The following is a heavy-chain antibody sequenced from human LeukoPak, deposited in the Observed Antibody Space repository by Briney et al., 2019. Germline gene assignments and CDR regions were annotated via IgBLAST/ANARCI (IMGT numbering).Heavy chain of an antibody. CDR2: ISSSSSYI. J-gene: IGHJ3*02. V-gene: IGHV3-21*01. CDR3: ALLRGGSYFDDAFDI. Sequence: AGGSLRLSCAASGFTFSSYSMNWVRQAPGKGLEWVSSISSSSSYIYYADSVKGRFTISRDNAKNSLYLQMNSLRAEDTAVYYCALLRGGSYFDDAFDIWGQGTMVTVSS. CDR1: GFTFSSYS. D-gene: IGHD1-26*01.